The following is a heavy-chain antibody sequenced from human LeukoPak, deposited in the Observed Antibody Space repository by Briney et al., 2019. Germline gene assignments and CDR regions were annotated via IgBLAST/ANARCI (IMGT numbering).Heavy chain of an antibody. CDR2: ISNSGGTT. Sequence: GGSLRLSCPASEFTFSNYAMSWVRQPPGKGLEWVSAISNSGGTTYYADSVKGRFTISRDNSKNTLYLQMNSLRAEDTAVYYCAKEVRNVAAADYWGQGTLVTVSS. D-gene: IGHD2-15*01. CDR1: EFTFSNYA. J-gene: IGHJ4*02. V-gene: IGHV3-23*01. CDR3: AKEVRNVAAADY.